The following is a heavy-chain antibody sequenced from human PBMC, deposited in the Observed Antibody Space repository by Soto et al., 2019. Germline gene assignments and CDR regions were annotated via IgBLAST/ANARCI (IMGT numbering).Heavy chain of an antibody. CDR3: ARSGYSYGDFDY. CDR2: IYYSGST. D-gene: IGHD5-18*01. J-gene: IGHJ4*02. Sequence: PSETLSLTCTVSGGSISSYYWSWIRQPPGKGLEWIGYIYYSGSTNYNPSLKSRVTISVDTSKNQFSLKLSSVTAADTAVYYCARSGYSYGDFDYCGQGTLVIISS. CDR1: GGSISSYY. V-gene: IGHV4-59*01.